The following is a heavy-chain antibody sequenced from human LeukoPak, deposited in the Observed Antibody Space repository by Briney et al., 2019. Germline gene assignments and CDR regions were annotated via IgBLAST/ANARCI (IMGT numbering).Heavy chain of an antibody. CDR2: INHSGST. Sequence: SSETLSLTCAVYGGSFSGYYWSWIRQPPGKGLEWIGEINHSGSTNYNPSLKSRVSISVDTSKNQFSLKLSSVTAADTAVYYCARGKRGLIAAAGRYNWFDPWGQGTLVTVSS. CDR1: GGSFSGYY. D-gene: IGHD6-13*01. V-gene: IGHV4-34*01. J-gene: IGHJ5*02. CDR3: ARGKRGLIAAAGRYNWFDP.